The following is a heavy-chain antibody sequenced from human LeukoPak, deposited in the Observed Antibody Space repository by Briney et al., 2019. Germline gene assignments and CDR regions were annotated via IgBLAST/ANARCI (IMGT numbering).Heavy chain of an antibody. CDR1: GFTFSSYG. D-gene: IGHD3-9*01. CDR2: ISYDGGNK. V-gene: IGHV3-30*18. Sequence: GRSLRLSCAASGFTFSSYGMHWVRQAPGKGLEWVAVISYDGGNKYYADSVKGRFTISRDNSKNTLYLQMNSLRAEDTAAYYCAKDRYDILTGYQGLDYWGQGTLVTVSS. J-gene: IGHJ4*02. CDR3: AKDRYDILTGYQGLDY.